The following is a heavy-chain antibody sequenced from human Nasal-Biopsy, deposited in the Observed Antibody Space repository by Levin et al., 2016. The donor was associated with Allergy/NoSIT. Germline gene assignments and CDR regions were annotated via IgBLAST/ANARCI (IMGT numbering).Heavy chain of an antibody. CDR1: EFTVSDYY. CDR3: AREYDATWGLDY. D-gene: IGHD3-16*01. J-gene: IGHJ4*02. CDR2: IYSRGTT. Sequence: GESLKISCAAFEFTVSDYYMGWVRQAPGKGLEWVSLIYSRGTTYYADSVKGRFVISRDNAKNLLYLQMNGLRVEDTAVYFCAREYDATWGLDYWGQGTLVSVSS. V-gene: IGHV3-69-1*02.